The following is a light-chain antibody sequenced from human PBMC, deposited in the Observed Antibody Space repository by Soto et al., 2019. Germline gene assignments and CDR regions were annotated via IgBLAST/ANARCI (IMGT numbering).Light chain of an antibody. Sequence: EIVLTQSPATLSLSPGERATLSCRASQSVSSYLAWYQQKPGQAPRLLIYDTSNRATGIPARFSGSGSGTDFTLTISSLEPEDFVVYYCQQRINWPITFGQGTRLEIK. CDR1: QSVSSY. J-gene: IGKJ5*01. V-gene: IGKV3-11*01. CDR2: DTS. CDR3: QQRINWPIT.